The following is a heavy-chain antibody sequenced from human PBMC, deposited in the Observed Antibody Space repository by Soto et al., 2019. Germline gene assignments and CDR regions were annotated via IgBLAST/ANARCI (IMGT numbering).Heavy chain of an antibody. V-gene: IGHV4-59*01. J-gene: IGHJ6*02. CDR3: ARQLGRSSSYGMDV. CDR1: GGSISSYY. CDR2: IYYSGST. Sequence: SETLSLTCTVSGGSISSYYWSWIRQPPGKGLEWIGYIYYSGSTNYNPSLKSRVTISVDTSKNQFSLKLSSVTAADTAVYYCARQLGRSSSYGMDVWGQGTTVTVSS. D-gene: IGHD6-6*01.